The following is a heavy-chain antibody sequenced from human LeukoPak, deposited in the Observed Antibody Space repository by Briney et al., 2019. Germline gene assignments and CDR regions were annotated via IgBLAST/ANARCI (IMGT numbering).Heavy chain of an antibody. V-gene: IGHV4-59*01. CDR1: GGSISSYY. D-gene: IGHD2-15*01. CDR2: IYYSGST. CDR3: AGGYCSGGSCYLYFQH. J-gene: IGHJ1*01. Sequence: SETLSLTCTVSGGSISSYYWSWIRQSPGKGLEWIGYIYYSGSTNYNPSLKSRVTISVDTSKNQFSLKLSSVTAADTAVYYCAGGYCSGGSCYLYFQHWGQGTLVTVSS.